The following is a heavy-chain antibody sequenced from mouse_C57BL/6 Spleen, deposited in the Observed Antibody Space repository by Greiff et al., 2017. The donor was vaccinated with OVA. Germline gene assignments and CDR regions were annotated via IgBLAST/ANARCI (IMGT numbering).Heavy chain of an antibody. J-gene: IGHJ3*01. D-gene: IGHD3-2*02. CDR1: GYTFTDYY. CDR2: IYPGSGNT. Sequence: QVQLQQSGAELVRPGASVKLSCKASGYTFTDYYINWVKQRPGQGLEWIARIYPGSGNTYYNEKFKGKATLTAEKSSSTAYMQLSSLTSEDSAVYFCAREGETAQATFSWFAYWGQGTLVTVSA. CDR3: AREGETAQATFSWFAY. V-gene: IGHV1-76*01.